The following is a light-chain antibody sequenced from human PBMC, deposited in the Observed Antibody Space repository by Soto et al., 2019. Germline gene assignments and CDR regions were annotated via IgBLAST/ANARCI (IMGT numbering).Light chain of an antibody. CDR1: SSDVGGYNY. V-gene: IGLV2-14*01. CDR2: EVS. J-gene: IGLJ2*01. CDR3: SSYTSSNTNVG. Sequence: QSALTQPASVSGSPGQSITISCTGTSSDVGGYNYVSWYQQHPGKAPKLMIYEVSNRPSGVSNRFSGSKSGNTASLTISGLQAEDEADYYCSSYTSSNTNVGFGGGTNVTVL.